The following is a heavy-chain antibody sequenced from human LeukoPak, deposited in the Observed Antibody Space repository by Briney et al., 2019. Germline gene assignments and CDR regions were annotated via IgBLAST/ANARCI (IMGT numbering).Heavy chain of an antibody. J-gene: IGHJ4*02. V-gene: IGHV3-74*01. CDR3: GRGLDGSGSYYDSPLDY. D-gene: IGHD3-10*01. Sequence: GGSLRLSCVASGFTFSSYWVHWVRQAPGKGLVWVSRITSDGSSTRYAESVKGRFTVSRDNAKNTLYLQMNSLRADDTAVYYCGRGLDGSGSYYDSPLDYWGQGTLVTVSS. CDR1: GFTFSSYW. CDR2: ITSDGSST.